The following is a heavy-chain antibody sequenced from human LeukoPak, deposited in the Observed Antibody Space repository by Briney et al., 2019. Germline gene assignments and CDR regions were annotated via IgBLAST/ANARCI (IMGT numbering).Heavy chain of an antibody. D-gene: IGHD3-3*01. CDR2: INHSGST. CDR1: GGSFSSYC. Sequence: PSETLSLTCAVYGGSFSSYCWSWMRQPPGKWLEWIGEINHSGSTNYNPSLKSRVTISVDTSKNQFSLKLSSVTAADTAVYYCARDTDPYYDFWSGHKWFDPWGQGTLVTVSS. V-gene: IGHV4-34*01. J-gene: IGHJ5*02. CDR3: ARDTDPYYDFWSGHKWFDP.